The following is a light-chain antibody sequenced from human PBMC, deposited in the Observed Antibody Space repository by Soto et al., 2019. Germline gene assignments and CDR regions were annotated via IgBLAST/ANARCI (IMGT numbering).Light chain of an antibody. CDR2: EVT. Sequence: LTQPPSASGSPGQSVTISCTGTGSDVGGYNYVSWYQQHPGKAPKLMIYEVTKRPSGVPDRFSGSKSGNTASLTVSGLQAEDEADYYCCSYAGSNNFVFGTGTKVTVL. J-gene: IGLJ1*01. CDR1: GSDVGGYNY. CDR3: CSYAGSNNFV. V-gene: IGLV2-8*01.